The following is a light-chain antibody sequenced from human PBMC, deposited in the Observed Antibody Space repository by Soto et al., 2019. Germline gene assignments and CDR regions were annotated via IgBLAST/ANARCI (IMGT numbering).Light chain of an antibody. CDR2: STS. Sequence: MGLTQCPGLLSLSPGERATLSCRASQSIPTNYLAWYQQRPVHVPRLLIFSTSKRATGIPDRFSGSGSGTDFTLTISRLEADDFAVYYCQHFANSLFTFGPGTKVDIK. CDR1: QSIPTNY. CDR3: QHFANSLFT. J-gene: IGKJ3*01. V-gene: IGKV3-20*01.